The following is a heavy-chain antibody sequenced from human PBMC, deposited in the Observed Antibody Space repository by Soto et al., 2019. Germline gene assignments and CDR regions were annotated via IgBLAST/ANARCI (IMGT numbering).Heavy chain of an antibody. CDR2: ISYDGSQK. CDR3: AKEMSGSYYSAYYFDY. J-gene: IGHJ4*02. CDR1: GFTFSSYG. D-gene: IGHD1-26*01. V-gene: IGHV3-30*18. Sequence: ESGGGVVQPGKSLSLSCVASGFTFSSYGMHWVRQAPGKGLEWVALISYDGSQKYYGVSVKGRFTISRDNSKNTLYLEMNSLRGDDTAVYYCAKEMSGSYYSAYYFDYWGQGTLVTVSS.